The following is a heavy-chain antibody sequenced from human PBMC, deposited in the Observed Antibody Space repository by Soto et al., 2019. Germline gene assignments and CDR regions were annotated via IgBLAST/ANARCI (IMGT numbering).Heavy chain of an antibody. CDR3: ARERGNYRYFAY. V-gene: IGHV1-18*01. CDR2: INTHNGNT. CDR1: GYTFTDYG. D-gene: IGHD3-16*02. Sequence: QVQLVQSGAEVKKPGASVKVSCKASGYTFTDYGITWVRQAPGQGLEWMGWINTHNGNTKYAQRLQGRVTMTTDTSTNTAYMELRSLRSDDTAVYYCARERGNYRYFAYWGQGTLVTVSS. J-gene: IGHJ4*02.